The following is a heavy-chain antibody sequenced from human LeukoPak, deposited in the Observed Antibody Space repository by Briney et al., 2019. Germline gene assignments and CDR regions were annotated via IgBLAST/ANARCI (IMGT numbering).Heavy chain of an antibody. V-gene: IGHV4-59*08. CDR2: IYYSGST. Sequence: SETLSLTCTVSGGSISSYYWSWIRQPPGKGLEWIGYIYYSGSTNYNPSLKSRVTISVDTSKNQFSLKLSSVTAADTAVYYCARHENGYTEDAFDIWGQGTMVTVSS. CDR3: ARHENGYTEDAFDI. CDR1: GGSISSYY. D-gene: IGHD5-24*01. J-gene: IGHJ3*02.